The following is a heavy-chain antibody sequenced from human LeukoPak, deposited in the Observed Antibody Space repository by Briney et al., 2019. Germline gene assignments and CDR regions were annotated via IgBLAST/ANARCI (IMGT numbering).Heavy chain of an antibody. CDR2: ISSSGSTI. D-gene: IGHD3-10*01. CDR3: ARLAPKRHGSGSYADAFDI. J-gene: IGHJ3*02. CDR1: GFTFSSYE. Sequence: GGSLRLSCAASGFTFSSYEMNWVRQAPGKGLEWVSYISSSGSTIYYADSVKGRFTISRDNAKNSLYLQMNSLRAEATAVYYCARLAPKRHGSGSYADAFDIWGQGTMVTVSS. V-gene: IGHV3-48*03.